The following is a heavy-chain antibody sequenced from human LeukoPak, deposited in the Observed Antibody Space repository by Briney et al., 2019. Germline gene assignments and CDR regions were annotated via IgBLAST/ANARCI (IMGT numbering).Heavy chain of an antibody. CDR2: MYTNGES. D-gene: IGHD3-16*01. CDR1: RGSINNQY. V-gene: IGHV4-4*07. CDR3: ARGYYGGAVDS. J-gene: IGHJ4*02. Sequence: SETLSLTCTVARGSINNQYWSWIRQPAGKGLEWIGRMYTNGESDYNPSLKSRVAMSVDTSKSQFSLKLKYMTAADTALYYCARGYYGGAVDSWGRGILVIVSS.